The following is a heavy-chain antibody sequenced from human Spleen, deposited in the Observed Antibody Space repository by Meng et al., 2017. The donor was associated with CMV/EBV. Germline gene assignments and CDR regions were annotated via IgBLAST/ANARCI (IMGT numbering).Heavy chain of an antibody. CDR1: GFKFRDYW. CDR2: IDGDGATT. Sequence: GESLKISCAASGFKFRDYWMHWVRQAPGKGPVWVSRIDGDGATTIYADSVKGRFTISRDNANNTVLLQMNSLRAEDTAVYYCAKYTSPYYYYGLDVWGQGTTVTVSS. D-gene: IGHD6-6*01. V-gene: IGHV3-74*01. J-gene: IGHJ6*02. CDR3: AKYTSPYYYYGLDV.